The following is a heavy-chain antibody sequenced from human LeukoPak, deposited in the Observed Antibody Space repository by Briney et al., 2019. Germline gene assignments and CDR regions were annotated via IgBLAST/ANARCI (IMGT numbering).Heavy chain of an antibody. V-gene: IGHV3-48*03. CDR1: GFTFSSYE. Sequence: GGSLRLSCAASGFTFSSYEMNWVRQAPGKGLEWVSYISSSDSTIYYADSVKGRFTISRDNAKNSLYLQMNSLRAGDTAVYYCARTIEMATISYFDYWGQGTLVTVSS. J-gene: IGHJ4*02. D-gene: IGHD5-24*01. CDR3: ARTIEMATISYFDY. CDR2: ISSSDSTI.